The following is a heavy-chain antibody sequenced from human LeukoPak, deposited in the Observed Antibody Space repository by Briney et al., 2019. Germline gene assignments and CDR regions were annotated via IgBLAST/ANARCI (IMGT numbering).Heavy chain of an antibody. CDR1: GFTFSSYA. CDR3: AKGSRELYSDY. V-gene: IGHV3-30*04. D-gene: IGHD3-10*01. J-gene: IGHJ4*02. Sequence: PGGSLRLSCAASGFTFSSYAMHWVRQAPGKGLEWVAVISYDGSNKYYADSVKGRFTISRDNSKNTLYLQMNSLRAEDTAVYYCAKGSRELYSDYWGQGTLVTVSS. CDR2: ISYDGSNK.